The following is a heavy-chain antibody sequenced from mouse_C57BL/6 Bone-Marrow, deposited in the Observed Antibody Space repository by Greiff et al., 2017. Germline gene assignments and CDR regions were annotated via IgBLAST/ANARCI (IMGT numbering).Heavy chain of an antibody. V-gene: IGHV5-6*01. CDR2: ISSGGSYT. CDR3: ARRAYYSNPY. J-gene: IGHJ3*01. CDR1: GFTFSSYG. Sequence: EVQVVESGGDLVKPGGSLKLSCAASGFTFSSYGMSWVRQTPDKRLEWVATISSGGSYTYYPDSVKGRFTISRDNAKNTLYLQMSSLKSEDTAMYYCARRAYYSNPYWGQGTLVTVSA. D-gene: IGHD2-5*01.